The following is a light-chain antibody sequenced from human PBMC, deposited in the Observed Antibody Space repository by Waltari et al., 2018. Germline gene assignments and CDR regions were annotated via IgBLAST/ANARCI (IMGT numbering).Light chain of an antibody. CDR1: QDISNY. Sequence: DFQMTESPFSLSASVGDRVNITCQASQDISNYLNWYQQKPGKAPKLLIYDASNLETGVPSRFSGSGSGTDFTFTISSLQPEDIATYYCQQYDNLPSYTFGQGTKLEIK. CDR2: DAS. J-gene: IGKJ2*01. CDR3: QQYDNLPSYT. V-gene: IGKV1-33*01.